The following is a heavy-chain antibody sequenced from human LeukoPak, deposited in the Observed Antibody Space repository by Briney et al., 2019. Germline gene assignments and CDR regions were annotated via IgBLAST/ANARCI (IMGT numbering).Heavy chain of an antibody. D-gene: IGHD3-16*02. J-gene: IGHJ5*02. CDR3: ARGDDTSVITNWLDP. CDR1: GPFFSSYS. CDR2: ISHDGSKK. Sequence: PGGSLRLSCAASGPFFSSYSMHWIRQAPGKGLEWVAVISHDGSKKYYADSVKGRVSIFRDNSKNMFYLRMSRLRIEDTAVFYCARGDDTSVITNWLDPWGQGTLVTVSS. V-gene: IGHV3-30*04.